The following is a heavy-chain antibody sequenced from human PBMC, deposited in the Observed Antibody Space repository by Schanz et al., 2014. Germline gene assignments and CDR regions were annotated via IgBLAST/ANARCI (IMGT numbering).Heavy chain of an antibody. CDR3: ASLYDREYFDY. Sequence: VHLVESGGALVQPGGSLRLSCVASGFTVSSNYMSWVRQAPGKGLEWVSVIYGGGITYYADSVKGRFTISRDSSRNTLYLQMNSLRAEDTAVYYCASLYDREYFDYWGQGTLVTVSS. CDR2: IYGGGIT. V-gene: IGHV3-66*01. J-gene: IGHJ4*02. CDR1: GFTVSSNY. D-gene: IGHD2-8*01.